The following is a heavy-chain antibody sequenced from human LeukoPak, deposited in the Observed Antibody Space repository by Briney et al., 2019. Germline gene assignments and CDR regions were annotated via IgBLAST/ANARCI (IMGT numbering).Heavy chain of an antibody. V-gene: IGHV1-2*04. CDR2: INPNSGGT. J-gene: IGHJ4*02. D-gene: IGHD5-12*01. Sequence: ASVKVSCKASGYTFTGYYMHWVRQAPGQGLEWMGWINPNSGGTNYAQRFQGWVTMTRDTSISTAYMELSRLRPDDTAVYYCARGYSGYDCLGYWGQGTLVTVSS. CDR3: ARGYSGYDCLGY. CDR1: GYTFTGYY.